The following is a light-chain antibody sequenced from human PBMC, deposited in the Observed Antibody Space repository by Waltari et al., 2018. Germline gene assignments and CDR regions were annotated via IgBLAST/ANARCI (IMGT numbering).Light chain of an antibody. V-gene: IGKV1-12*01. J-gene: IGKJ4*01. CDR2: DAS. CDR1: QDISRW. Sequence: DIQMTQSPSSVSASVGDRVTITCRASQDISRWLAWYQQKAGKAPKFLIYDASTLQSGVPSRFSGSGSGTDFTLTITGLQPEDVGIYYCQQTSRTPLTFGGGTKVELK. CDR3: QQTSRTPLT.